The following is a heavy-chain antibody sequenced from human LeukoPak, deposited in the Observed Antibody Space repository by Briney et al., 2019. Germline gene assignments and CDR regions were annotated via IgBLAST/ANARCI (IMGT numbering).Heavy chain of an antibody. CDR2: IRRVTSAI. V-gene: IGHV3-21*01. D-gene: IGHD2-15*01. Sequence: GGSLRLSCAVSGFTFSSYSMHWVRQAPGKGGEWVSCIRRVTSAIYYADAVKGRFTFYRDNAKNSLYLGRNSRTAGDSVVYYCAREGLPSGATKTFDSWGQGTLVAVSS. J-gene: IGHJ4*02. CDR3: AREGLPSGATKTFDS. CDR1: GFTFSSYS.